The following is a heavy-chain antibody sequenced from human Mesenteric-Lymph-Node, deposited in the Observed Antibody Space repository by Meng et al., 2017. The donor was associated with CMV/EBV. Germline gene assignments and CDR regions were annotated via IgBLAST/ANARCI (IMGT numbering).Heavy chain of an antibody. CDR2: IIPIFGTA. CDR1: GGTFSSYA. CDR3: ARDREMAYSSAWQDAFDI. J-gene: IGHJ3*02. V-gene: IGHV1-69*05. D-gene: IGHD6-19*01. Sequence: SVKVSCKASGGTFSSYAISWVRQAPGQGLEWMGGIIPIFGTANYAQKFQGRVTITTDESTSTAYMELSSLRSEDTAVYYCARDREMAYSSAWQDAFDIWGQGTMVTVSS.